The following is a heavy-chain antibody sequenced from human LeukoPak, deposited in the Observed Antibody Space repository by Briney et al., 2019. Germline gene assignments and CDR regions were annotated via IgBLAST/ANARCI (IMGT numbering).Heavy chain of an antibody. J-gene: IGHJ4*02. Sequence: ASVKVSCKASGYTFTNYYMHRVRQAPGQGLEWMGIINPSGGSTTYAQKFQGRVTMTRDTSTSTVYMELSSLRSEDTAVYYCAREIGPRQLHLWASAFDYWGQGTLVTVSS. CDR2: INPSGGST. CDR3: AREIGPRQLHLWASAFDY. V-gene: IGHV1-46*01. D-gene: IGHD5-18*01. CDR1: GYTFTNYY.